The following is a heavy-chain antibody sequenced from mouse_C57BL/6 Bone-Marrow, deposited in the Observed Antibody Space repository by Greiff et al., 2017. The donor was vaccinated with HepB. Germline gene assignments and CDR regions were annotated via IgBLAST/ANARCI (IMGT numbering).Heavy chain of an antibody. CDR1: GFTFSDYY. V-gene: IGHV5-12*01. D-gene: IGHD2-5*01. CDR2: ISNGGGST. Sequence: EVMLVESGGGLVQPGGSLKLSCAASGFTFSDYYMYWVRQTPEKRLEWVAYISNGGGSTYYPDTVKGRFTISRDNAKNTLYLQMSRLKSEDTAMYYCARQDYSNGGYFDYWGQGTTLTVSS. CDR3: ARQDYSNGGYFDY. J-gene: IGHJ2*01.